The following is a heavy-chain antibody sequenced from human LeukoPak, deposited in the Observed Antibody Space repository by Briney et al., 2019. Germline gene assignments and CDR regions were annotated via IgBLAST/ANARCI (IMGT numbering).Heavy chain of an antibody. D-gene: IGHD1-7*01. J-gene: IGHJ4*02. CDR2: IASNTDGGTT. Sequence: GGSLRLSCAASHFTFTNRWMNWVRQAPGKGLEWVGRIASNTDGGTTDYTAPVKGRFTISRDDSKNALYLQMNSLKTEDTALYYCTTRTTTTIYWGQGTLVTVSS. V-gene: IGHV3-15*07. CDR3: TTRTTTTIY. CDR1: HFTFTNRW.